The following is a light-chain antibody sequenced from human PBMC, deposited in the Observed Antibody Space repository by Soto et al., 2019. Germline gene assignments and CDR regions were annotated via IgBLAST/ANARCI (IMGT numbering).Light chain of an antibody. V-gene: IGKV3-20*01. Sequence: IVLTQSPGTLSLSPGERATLSCRASQSVSSSYLAWYQQKPGQAPRPLIYGASSRATGIPDRFSGSGSGADFTLTISILQPEDFAVYYCNLYGSSPPYTFGQGTKVEIK. CDR1: QSVSSSY. CDR2: GAS. CDR3: NLYGSSPPYT. J-gene: IGKJ2*01.